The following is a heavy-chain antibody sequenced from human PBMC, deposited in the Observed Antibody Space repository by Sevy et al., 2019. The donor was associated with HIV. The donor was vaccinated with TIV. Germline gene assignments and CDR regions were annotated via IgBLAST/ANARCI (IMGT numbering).Heavy chain of an antibody. D-gene: IGHD6-6*01. J-gene: IGHJ4*02. CDR3: ARGASLYSSSIIEYDY. CDR1: GYTFTFYD. V-gene: IGHV1-8*01. CDR2: MNPNSGNT. Sequence: ASVKVSCKASGYTFTFYDINWVRQATGQGLEWVGWMNPNSGNTGYAQKFQGRVTMPRNTSISTAYMELSSLRSEDTAVFYCARGASLYSSSIIEYDYWGQGTLVTVSS.